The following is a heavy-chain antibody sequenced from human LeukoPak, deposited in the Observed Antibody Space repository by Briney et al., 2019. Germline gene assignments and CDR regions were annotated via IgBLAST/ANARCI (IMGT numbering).Heavy chain of an antibody. J-gene: IGHJ4*02. Sequence: GGSLRLSCAASGFTFSNAWMSWVRQAPGKGLEWVAFIRYDGSNKYYADSVKGRFTISRDNSKNTLYLQMNSLRAEDTAVYYCAKDRLSDYWGQGTLVTVSS. CDR1: GFTFSNAW. CDR3: AKDRLSDY. V-gene: IGHV3-30*02. CDR2: IRYDGSNK.